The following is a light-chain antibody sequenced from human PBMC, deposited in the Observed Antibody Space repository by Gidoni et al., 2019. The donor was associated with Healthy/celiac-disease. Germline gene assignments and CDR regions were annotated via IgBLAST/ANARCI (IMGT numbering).Light chain of an antibody. Sequence: IQMTPSPSSLSASVGDRVTITCRASHSISSYLNWYQQKPGKAPKLLIDAASSLQSGVPSRFSGSGSGTEFTLTISSLQPEEFATYYCQQSYSTPPTFGGGTKVEIK. CDR3: QQSYSTPPT. J-gene: IGKJ4*01. V-gene: IGKV1-39*01. CDR2: AAS. CDR1: HSISSY.